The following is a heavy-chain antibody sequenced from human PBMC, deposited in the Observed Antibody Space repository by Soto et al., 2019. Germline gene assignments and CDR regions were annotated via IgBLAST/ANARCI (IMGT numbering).Heavy chain of an antibody. CDR3: AREIISSDYYYYGMDV. CDR2: IWYDGSNK. V-gene: IGHV3-33*01. J-gene: IGHJ6*02. Sequence: ESGGGVVQPGRSLRLSCAASGFTFSSYGMHWVRQAPGKGLEWVAVIWYDGSNKYYADSVKGRFTISRDNSKNTLYLQMNSLRAEDTAVYYCAREIISSDYYYYGMDVGGQVTTVTVSS. D-gene: IGHD6-6*01. CDR1: GFTFSSYG.